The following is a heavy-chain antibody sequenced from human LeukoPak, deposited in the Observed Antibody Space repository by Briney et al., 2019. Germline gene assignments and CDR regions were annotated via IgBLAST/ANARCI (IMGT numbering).Heavy chain of an antibody. J-gene: IGHJ4*02. Sequence: AASVKVSCKASGGTFSSYAISWVRQAPGQGLEWMGGIIPIFGTANYAQKFQGRVTITTDESTSTAYMELSSLRSEDTAVYYCATRGTYSSSSWPHYWGQGTLVTVSS. CDR2: IIPIFGTA. CDR1: GGTFSSYA. V-gene: IGHV1-69*05. D-gene: IGHD6-6*01. CDR3: ATRGTYSSSSWPHY.